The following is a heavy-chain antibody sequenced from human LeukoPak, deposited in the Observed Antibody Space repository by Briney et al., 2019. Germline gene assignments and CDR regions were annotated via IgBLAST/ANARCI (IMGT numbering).Heavy chain of an antibody. D-gene: IGHD1-26*01. CDR2: IIPKLGTA. CDR3: AREKGSWGVFDY. J-gene: IGHJ4*02. V-gene: IGHV1-69*01. CDR1: GGTFSSDA. Sequence: SVKVSCKASGGTFSSDAISWVRQAPGQGLEWMGGIIPKLGTANYAQKFRGRVTITADESTTTVYMELSSLRSEDTAVYYCAREKGSWGVFDYWGRGTLVTVSS.